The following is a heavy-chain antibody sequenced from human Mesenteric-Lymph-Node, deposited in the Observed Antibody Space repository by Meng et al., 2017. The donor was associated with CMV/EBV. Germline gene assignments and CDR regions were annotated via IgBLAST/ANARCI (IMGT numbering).Heavy chain of an antibody. D-gene: IGHD2-2*01. CDR3: ARVLVPTAPFDP. Sequence: ASVKVSCKASGYTFTGYYLYWVRQAPGQGLEWMGWINPNSGGTNYAQKFQGRVTMTRDTSISTAYMELSGLRSDDTAVYYCARVLVPTAPFDPWGQGTLVTVSS. CDR2: INPNSGGT. J-gene: IGHJ5*02. V-gene: IGHV1-2*02. CDR1: GYTFTGYY.